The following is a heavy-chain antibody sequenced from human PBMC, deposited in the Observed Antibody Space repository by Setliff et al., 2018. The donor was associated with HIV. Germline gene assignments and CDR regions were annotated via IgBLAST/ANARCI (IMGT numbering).Heavy chain of an antibody. V-gene: IGHV1-69*10. D-gene: IGHD5-12*01. CDR3: AREEGSGDGYNSGGAFDI. CDR1: GGTFSSYA. CDR2: IIPILGIA. Sequence: SVKVSCKASGGTFSSYAISWVRQAPGQGLEWMGGIIPILGIANYAQKFQGRVTITADKSTSTAYMGLSSLRSEDTAVYYCAREEGSGDGYNSGGAFDIWGPGTMVTVSS. J-gene: IGHJ3*02.